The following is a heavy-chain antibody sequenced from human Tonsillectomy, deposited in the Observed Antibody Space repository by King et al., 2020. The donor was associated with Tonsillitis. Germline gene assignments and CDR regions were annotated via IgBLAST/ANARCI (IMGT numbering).Heavy chain of an antibody. J-gene: IGHJ4*02. D-gene: IGHD3-16*02. CDR3: ASSRGTYDYVWGSYRYTFEFDY. CDR1: GGSISSYY. Sequence: VQLQESGPGLVKPSETLSLTCTVSGGSISSYYWSWIRQPPGKGLEWIGYIYYSGSTNYNPSLKSRVTISVDTSKNQFSLKLSSVTAADTAVYYCASSRGTYDYVWGSYRYTFEFDYWGQGTLVTVSS. CDR2: IYYSGST. V-gene: IGHV4-59*01.